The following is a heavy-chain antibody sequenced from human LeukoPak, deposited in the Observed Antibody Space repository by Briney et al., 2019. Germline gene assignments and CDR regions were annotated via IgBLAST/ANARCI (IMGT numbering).Heavy chain of an antibody. V-gene: IGHV3-48*03. CDR1: GFTFSSYE. CDR2: ISSSGSTI. D-gene: IGHD6-13*01. CDR3: AKDRYSSSWYTIDY. Sequence: GGSLRLSCAASGFTFSSYEMNWVRQAPGKGLEWVSYISSSGSTIYYADSVKGRFTISRDNSKNSLYLHMNSLRVEDTALYFCAKDRYSSSWYTIDYWGQGTLVTVSS. J-gene: IGHJ4*02.